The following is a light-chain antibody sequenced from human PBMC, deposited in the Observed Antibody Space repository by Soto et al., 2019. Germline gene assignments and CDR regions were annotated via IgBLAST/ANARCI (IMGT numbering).Light chain of an antibody. CDR2: EVS. Sequence: DVVMTQTPLSLSVAPGQPASISCKSSQSLLHITGETFLFWYLQKPGQYPQILIYEVSTRVSGVPDRFSGSGSGTDFKLEISRVETDDVGIYECMQSTQLPPTLGQGTRLEIK. CDR3: MQSTQLPPT. CDR1: QSLLHITGETF. V-gene: IGKV2D-29*02. J-gene: IGKJ5*01.